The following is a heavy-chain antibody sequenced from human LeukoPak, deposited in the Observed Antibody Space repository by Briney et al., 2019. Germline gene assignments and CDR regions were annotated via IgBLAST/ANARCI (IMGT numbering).Heavy chain of an antibody. Sequence: PSETLSLTCTVSGGSISSYYWSWIRQPPGKGLEWIGYIYYSGSTNYNPSLKSRVTISVDTSKNQFSLKLSSVTAADTAVYYCARDSYDKVVWHYWGQGTLVTVSS. V-gene: IGHV4-59*01. CDR3: ARDSYDKVVWHY. CDR2: IYYSGST. D-gene: IGHD3-22*01. CDR1: GGSISSYY. J-gene: IGHJ4*02.